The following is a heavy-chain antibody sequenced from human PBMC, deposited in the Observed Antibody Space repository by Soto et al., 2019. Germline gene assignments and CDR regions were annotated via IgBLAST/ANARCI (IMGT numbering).Heavy chain of an antibody. J-gene: IGHJ4*02. V-gene: IGHV4-59*01. D-gene: IGHD6-19*01. CDR1: GGPISSYY. Sequence: SETLSLTCTVSGGPISSYYWSWIRQPPGKGLEWIGYIYYSGSTNYNPSLKSRVTISVDTSKNQFSLKLSSVTAADTAVYYCARESSSGWFDYWGQGTLVT. CDR2: IYYSGST. CDR3: ARESSSGWFDY.